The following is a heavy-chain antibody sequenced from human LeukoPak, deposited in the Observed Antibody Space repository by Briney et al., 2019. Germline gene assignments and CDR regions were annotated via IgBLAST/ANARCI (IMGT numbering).Heavy chain of an antibody. V-gene: IGHV3-11*05. J-gene: IGHJ4*02. D-gene: IGHD2-2*01. CDR3: ARDRSSSSWFDY. CDR1: GFIFSDYC. CDR2: ISGSSSYT. Sequence: GGSLRLSCAASGFIFSDYCMSWIRQVPGKGPEWVSYISGSSSYTSYADSVKGRFTISRDNAKNSLYLQMNSLRAEDTAVYYCARDRSSSSWFDYWGQGTLVTVSS.